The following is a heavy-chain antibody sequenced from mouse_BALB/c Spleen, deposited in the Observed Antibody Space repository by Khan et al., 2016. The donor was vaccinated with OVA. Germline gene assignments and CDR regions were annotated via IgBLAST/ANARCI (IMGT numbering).Heavy chain of an antibody. Sequence: QVQLKQSGPGLVQPSQSLSITCTVSGFSLTTYGVHWVRQSPGKGLEWLGVIWSGGSTDYNAAFISRLSISKDNSKSQVFFKMNSLQAKYTAIYYCARNYDYDEGLAYWGQGTLVTVSA. CDR3: ARNYDYDEGLAY. D-gene: IGHD2-4*01. CDR1: GFSLTTYG. J-gene: IGHJ3*01. V-gene: IGHV2-2*02. CDR2: IWSGGST.